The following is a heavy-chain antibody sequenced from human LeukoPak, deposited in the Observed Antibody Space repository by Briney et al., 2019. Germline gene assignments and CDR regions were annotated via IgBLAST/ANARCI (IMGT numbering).Heavy chain of an antibody. V-gene: IGHV3-33*01. CDR1: GFTFSSYG. J-gene: IGHJ6*04. CDR3: ARDGTYCSGGSCDYYGMDV. CDR2: IWDDGSNK. Sequence: PGRSLRLSCAASGFTFSSYGMHWVRQAPGKGLEWVAVIWDDGSNKYYADSVKGRFTISSDNSKNTLYLQMNSLRAEDTAVYYCARDGTYCSGGSCDYYGMDVWGKGTTVTVSS. D-gene: IGHD2-15*01.